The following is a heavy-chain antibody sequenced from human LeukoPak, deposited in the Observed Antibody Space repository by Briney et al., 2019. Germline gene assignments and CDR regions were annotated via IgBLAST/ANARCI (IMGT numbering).Heavy chain of an antibody. CDR3: AKVRSGYYMDV. CDR1: GFTFNTYW. CDR2: IKQDGTEK. J-gene: IGHJ6*03. Sequence: GGSLRLSCAASGFTFNTYWMSWVRQAPGKGLEWVANIKQDGTEKNYVDSVKGRFTISRDNTENSLYLQMNSLRAEDTAVYYCAKVRSGYYMDVWGKGTTVTVSS. D-gene: IGHD3-10*01. V-gene: IGHV3-7*03.